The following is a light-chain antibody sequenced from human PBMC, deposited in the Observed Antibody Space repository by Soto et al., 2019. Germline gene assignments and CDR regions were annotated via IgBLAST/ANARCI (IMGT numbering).Light chain of an antibody. Sequence: QSVLTQPPSVSGAAGQRVTISCTGSSSNIGAGYDVHWYQQLPGTAPKLLIYGNSNRPSGVPDRFSGSKSGTSASLAITGLQAEDEADYYCQSYDSSLSGFYVFGTGTKVTVL. CDR1: SSNIGAGYD. CDR3: QSYDSSLSGFYV. CDR2: GNS. J-gene: IGLJ1*01. V-gene: IGLV1-40*01.